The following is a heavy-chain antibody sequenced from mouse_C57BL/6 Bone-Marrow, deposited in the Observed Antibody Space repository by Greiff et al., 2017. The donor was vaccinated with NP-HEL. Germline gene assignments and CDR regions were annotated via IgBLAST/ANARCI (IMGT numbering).Heavy chain of an antibody. CDR2: IDPSDSYT. V-gene: IGHV1-69*01. J-gene: IGHJ2*01. Sequence: VQLQQPGAELVMPGASVKLSCKASGYTFTSYWMHWVKQRPGQGLEWIGEIDPSDSYTNYNQKFKGKSTLTVDKSSSTAYMQLSSLTSEDSAVYYCASELTGTFDYWGQGTTLTVSS. D-gene: IGHD4-1*01. CDR3: ASELTGTFDY. CDR1: GYTFTSYW.